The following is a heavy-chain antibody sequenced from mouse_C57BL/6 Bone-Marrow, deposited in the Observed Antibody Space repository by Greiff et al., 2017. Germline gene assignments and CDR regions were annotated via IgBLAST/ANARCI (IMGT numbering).Heavy chain of an antibody. D-gene: IGHD2-4*01. J-gene: IGHJ2*01. CDR3: ARTYDYDGVFDY. CDR2: INPNNGGT. V-gene: IGHV1-18*01. Sequence: DVKLVESGPELVKPGASVKIPCKASGYTFTDYNMDWVKQSHGKSLEWIGDINPNNGGTIYNQKFKGKATLTVDKSSSTAYMELRSLTSEDTAVYYCARTYDYDGVFDYWGQGTTLTVSS. CDR1: GYTFTDYN.